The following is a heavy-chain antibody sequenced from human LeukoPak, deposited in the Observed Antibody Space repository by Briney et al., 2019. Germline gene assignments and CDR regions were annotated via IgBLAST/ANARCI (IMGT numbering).Heavy chain of an antibody. D-gene: IGHD3-22*01. J-gene: IGHJ3*02. CDR3: AREGGLYYYDSSGYYSGPQGPHDAFDI. CDR1: GFTFSSYG. Sequence: PGGSLRLSCAAYGFTFSSYGMRWVRQAPGKGLEWVAVIWYDGSNKYYADSVKGGFTISRDNSNNTLYLQINSLRAEDTAVYYCAREGGLYYYDSSGYYSGPQGPHDAFDIWGQGTMVTVSS. CDR2: IWYDGSNK. V-gene: IGHV3-33*01.